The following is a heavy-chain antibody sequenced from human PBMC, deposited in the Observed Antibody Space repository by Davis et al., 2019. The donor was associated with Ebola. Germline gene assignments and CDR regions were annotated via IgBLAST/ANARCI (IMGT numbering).Heavy chain of an antibody. V-gene: IGHV3-23*01. CDR2: ISGSGDST. J-gene: IGHJ4*02. CDR1: GFIFRSYE. D-gene: IGHD6-19*01. CDR3: AKGLGSSGWYYFDY. Sequence: GGSLRLSCVASGFIFRSYEMNWVRQSPGKGLEWVSSISGSGDSTYYADSVKGRFTISRDNSKNTLYLQMNSLRAEDTAVYYCAKGLGSSGWYYFDYWGQGTLVTVSS.